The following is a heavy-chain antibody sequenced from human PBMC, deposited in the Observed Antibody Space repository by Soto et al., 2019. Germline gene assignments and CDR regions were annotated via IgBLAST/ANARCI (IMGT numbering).Heavy chain of an antibody. CDR1: GGTFNNYA. D-gene: IGHD6-19*01. J-gene: IGHJ6*01. CDR2: IMPIFGRP. CDR3: ATWLKEAGIGGTYYY. V-gene: IGHV1-69*12. Sequence: QVQLVQSGAEVKKPGSSVKVSCKASGGTFNNYAFSWVRQAPGQGLAWLGGIMPIFGRPDYAQKFRDRVTITADESTTTAHMELSSLRSEDTAVYYCATWLKEAGIGGTYYY.